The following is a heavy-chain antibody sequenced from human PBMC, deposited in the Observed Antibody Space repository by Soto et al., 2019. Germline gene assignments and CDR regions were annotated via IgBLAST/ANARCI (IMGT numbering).Heavy chain of an antibody. J-gene: IGHJ6*02. V-gene: IGHV3-21*01. CDR1: GLTFSTYG. CDR2: ISSGGEYV. Sequence: EVQLVESGGGLVKPGGSLRLSCAASGLTFSTYGMNWVRQAPGNGLEWVSSISSGGEYVGYADSVKGPLTISSDNANNSLYLQLDSLRVEDTAVYCWATDGAAGAAMGVWGQGTTVTVSS. D-gene: IGHD6-13*01. CDR3: ATDGAAGAAMGV.